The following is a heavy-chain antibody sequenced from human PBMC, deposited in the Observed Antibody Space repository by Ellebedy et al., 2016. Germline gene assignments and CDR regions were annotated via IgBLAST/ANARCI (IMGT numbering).Heavy chain of an antibody. Sequence: GESLKISXSGSGFTFGDFAMNWFRQAPGKGLEWVGFIRSKAYGGAADYAASVNGRFTISRDDSKSIAYLQMNSLKTEDTAVYHCSRAGGSVIFQTYYYGMDVWGQGTTVTVSS. CDR2: IRSKAYGGAA. J-gene: IGHJ6*02. CDR3: SRAGGSVIFQTYYYGMDV. D-gene: IGHD3-10*01. V-gene: IGHV3-49*03. CDR1: GFTFGDFA.